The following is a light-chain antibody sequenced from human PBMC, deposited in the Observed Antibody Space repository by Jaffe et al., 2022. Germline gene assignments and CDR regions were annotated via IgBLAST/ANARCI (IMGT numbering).Light chain of an antibody. V-gene: IGLV2-14*01. Sequence: QSALTQPASVSGSPGQSITISCTGSSSDVGRYNYVSWYQQHPGRAPKLMIFEVSNRPSGVSHRFSGSKSGNTASLIISGLQAEDEADYYCSSYKGYTIYVFGTGTKVTVL. CDR3: SSYKGYTIYV. CDR2: EVS. CDR1: SSDVGRYNY. J-gene: IGLJ1*01.